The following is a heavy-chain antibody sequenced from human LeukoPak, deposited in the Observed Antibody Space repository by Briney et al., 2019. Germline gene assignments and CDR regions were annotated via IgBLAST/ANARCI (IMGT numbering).Heavy chain of an antibody. CDR1: GSTFSDYY. CDR2: ISSSGSTI. D-gene: IGHD6-19*01. V-gene: IGHV3-11*01. CDR3: ARSSGWYTQYYFDY. J-gene: IGHJ4*02. Sequence: PGGSLRLSCAASGSTFSDYYMSWIRQAPGKGLEWVSYISSSGSTIYYADSVKGRFTISRDNAKNSLYLQMNSLRAEDTAVYYCARSSGWYTQYYFDYWGQGTLVTVSS.